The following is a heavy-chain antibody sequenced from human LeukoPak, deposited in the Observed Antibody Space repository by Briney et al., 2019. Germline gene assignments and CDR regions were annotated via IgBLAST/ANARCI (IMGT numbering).Heavy chain of an antibody. CDR1: GFTFSSYE. V-gene: IGHV3-48*03. Sequence: GGSMRLSCAASGFTFSSYEMNWVRQAPGKGLEWVSYISSSGSTIYYADSVKGRFTISRDNAKNSLYLQMYSLRAEDTAVYYCARSWLSYAFDIWGQGTMVTVSS. J-gene: IGHJ3*02. CDR3: ARSWLSYAFDI. D-gene: IGHD3-22*01. CDR2: ISSSGSTI.